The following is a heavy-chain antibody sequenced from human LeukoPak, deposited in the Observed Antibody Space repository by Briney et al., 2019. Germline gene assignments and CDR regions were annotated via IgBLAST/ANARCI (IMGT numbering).Heavy chain of an antibody. CDR3: AKPKPGYSSDEGFDY. CDR2: FDPEDGET. Sequence: GASVTVSCKVSGYTLTELSMHWVRQAPGKGLEWMGGFDPEDGETIYAQKFQGRVTMTEDTSTDTAYMELSSLRSEDTAVYYCAKPKPGYSSDEGFDYWGQGTLVTVSS. V-gene: IGHV1-24*01. CDR1: GYTLTELS. D-gene: IGHD6-25*01. J-gene: IGHJ4*02.